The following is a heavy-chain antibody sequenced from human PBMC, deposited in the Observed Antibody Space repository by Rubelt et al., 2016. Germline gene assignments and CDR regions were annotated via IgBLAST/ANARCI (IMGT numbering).Heavy chain of an antibody. CDR2: INPNSGGT. D-gene: IGHD6-19*01. CDR3: ARDLYKGPRWLVAY. J-gene: IGHJ4*02. CDR1: GYTFTGYY. Sequence: QVQLVQSGAEVKKPGASVKVSCKASGYTFTGYYMHWVRQAPGQGLEWMGWINPNSGGTNYAQKVQGRVTMNRDTSISTAYMELSRLRSDDTAVDYCARDLYKGPRWLVAYWGQGTLVTVSS. V-gene: IGHV1-2*02.